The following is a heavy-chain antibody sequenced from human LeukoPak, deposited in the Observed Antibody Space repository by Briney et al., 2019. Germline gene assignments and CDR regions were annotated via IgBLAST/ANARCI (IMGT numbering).Heavy chain of an antibody. CDR1: GFTFSSYG. D-gene: IGHD2-2*01. J-gene: IGHJ4*02. CDR3: AISGGDIVVVPSARGYFDY. V-gene: IGHV3-21*01. Sequence: GGSLRLSCAASGFTFSSYGMNWVRQAPGKGLEWVSSISSSSSYTYYADSVKGRFTISRDNAKNSLYLQMNSLRAEDTAVYYCAISGGDIVVVPSARGYFDYWGQGTLVTVSS. CDR2: ISSSSSYT.